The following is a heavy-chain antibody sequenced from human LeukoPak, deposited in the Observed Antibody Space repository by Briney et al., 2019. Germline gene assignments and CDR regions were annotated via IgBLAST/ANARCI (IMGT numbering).Heavy chain of an antibody. CDR3: ARDSYETDIDY. Sequence: GGTLRLSCAVSGFTFRTYWMSWVRQAPGKGLEWVANIKEDGSEQYYVNSLKGRFTISRDNVKNSLYLQMNSLRVEDSAVYYCARDSYETDIDYWGQGTLVTVSS. J-gene: IGHJ4*02. D-gene: IGHD1-14*01. CDR2: IKEDGSEQ. V-gene: IGHV3-7*01. CDR1: GFTFRTYW.